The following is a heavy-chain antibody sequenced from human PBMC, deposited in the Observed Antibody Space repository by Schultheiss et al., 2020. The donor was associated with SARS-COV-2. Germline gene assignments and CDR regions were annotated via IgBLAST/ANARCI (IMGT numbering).Heavy chain of an antibody. D-gene: IGHD5-18*01. V-gene: IGHV2-5*01. CDR2: IYWNDDK. Sequence: SGPTLVKPTQTLTLTCTFSGFSLSTSGVGVGWIRQPPGKALEWLALIYWNDDKRYSPSLKSRLTITKDTSKKQVVLTMANMDPMDTGTYYCARADTAMAFDYWGQGTLVTVSS. CDR1: GFSLSTSGVG. CDR3: ARADTAMAFDY. J-gene: IGHJ4*02.